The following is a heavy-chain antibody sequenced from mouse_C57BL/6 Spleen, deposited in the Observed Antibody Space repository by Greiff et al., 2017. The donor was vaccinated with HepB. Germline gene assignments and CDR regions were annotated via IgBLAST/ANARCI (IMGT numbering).Heavy chain of an antibody. CDR1: GFTFSDYY. CDR2: ISNGGGST. Sequence: VESGGGLVQPGGSLKLSCAASGFTFSDYYMYWVRQTPEKRLEWVAYISNGGGSTYYPDTVKGRFTISRDNAKNTLYLQMSRLKSEDTAMYYCARDYGNYEDWYFDVWGTGTTVTVSS. J-gene: IGHJ1*03. D-gene: IGHD2-1*01. V-gene: IGHV5-12*01. CDR3: ARDYGNYEDWYFDV.